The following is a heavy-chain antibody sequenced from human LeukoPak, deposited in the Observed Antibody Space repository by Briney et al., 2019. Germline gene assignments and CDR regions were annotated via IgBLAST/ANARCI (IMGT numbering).Heavy chain of an antibody. D-gene: IGHD2-15*01. Sequence: SETLSLTCTVSGGSISSYYWSWIRQPPGKGLEWIGYIYYSGSTNYNPSLRSRVTKSVDTSKNQFSLKLSSVTAADTAVYYCARVLGYCSGGGCSEYFQHWGQGTLVTVSS. CDR2: IYYSGST. J-gene: IGHJ1*01. CDR1: GGSISSYY. V-gene: IGHV4-59*01. CDR3: ARVLGYCSGGGCSEYFQH.